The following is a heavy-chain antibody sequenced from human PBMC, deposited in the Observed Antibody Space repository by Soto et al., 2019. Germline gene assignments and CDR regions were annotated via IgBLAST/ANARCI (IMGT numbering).Heavy chain of an antibody. CDR3: ARHRSMVRGVINYMDV. D-gene: IGHD3-10*01. Sequence: PSETLSLTCTVSGGSISSYYWSWIRQPPGKGLEWIGYIYYSGSTNYNPSLKSRVTISVDTSKNQFSLKLSSVTAADTAVYYCARHRSMVRGVINYMDVWGKGTTVTVS. CDR2: IYYSGST. V-gene: IGHV4-59*08. CDR1: GGSISSYY. J-gene: IGHJ6*03.